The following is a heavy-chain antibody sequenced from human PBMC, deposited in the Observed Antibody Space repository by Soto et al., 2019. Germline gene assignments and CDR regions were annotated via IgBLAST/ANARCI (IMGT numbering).Heavy chain of an antibody. J-gene: IGHJ5*02. V-gene: IGHV3-30-3*01. Sequence: QVQLVESGGGVVQPGRSLRLSCAASGFTFSRYAMHWVRQAPGKGLEWVAVVSYDGSNKYYADSVKGRFTISGDNSKNTLYLQMNSLRADDTAVYYCAREGGVLGPWSAGEFDPWGQGTLVTVSS. D-gene: IGHD6-19*01. CDR2: VSYDGSNK. CDR1: GFTFSRYA. CDR3: AREGGVLGPWSAGEFDP.